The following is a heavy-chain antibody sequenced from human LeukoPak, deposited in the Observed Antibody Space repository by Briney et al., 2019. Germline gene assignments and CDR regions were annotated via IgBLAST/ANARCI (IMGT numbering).Heavy chain of an antibody. D-gene: IGHD5-18*01. J-gene: IGHJ4*02. Sequence: SETLSLTCTVSGGSISSYYWSWIWQPPGKGLEWIGYIYYSGNTNYNPSLKSRVTISVDTSNNQFSLKLSSVTAADTAVYFCARESVRGVDTTTVHYFDYWGQGILVTVSS. CDR1: GGSISSYY. CDR3: ARESVRGVDTTTVHYFDY. V-gene: IGHV4-59*01. CDR2: IYYSGNT.